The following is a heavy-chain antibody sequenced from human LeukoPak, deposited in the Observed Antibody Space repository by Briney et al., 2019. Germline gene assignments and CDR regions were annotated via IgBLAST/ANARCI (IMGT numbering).Heavy chain of an antibody. J-gene: IGHJ4*02. CDR3: ARANYYYDSTGYYQFDS. D-gene: IGHD3-22*01. V-gene: IGHV4-59*08. CDR2: IYYSGST. Sequence: SETLSLTCTVSGGSISSYYWSWIRQPPGKGLEWIGYIYYSGSTNYNPSLKSRVTISVDTSKNQFSLKLTSVTAADTAVYYCARANYYYDSTGYYQFDSWGQGTLVTVSS. CDR1: GGSISSYY.